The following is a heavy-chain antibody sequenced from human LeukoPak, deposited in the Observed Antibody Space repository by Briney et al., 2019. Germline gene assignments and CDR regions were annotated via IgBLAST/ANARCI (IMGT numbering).Heavy chain of an antibody. CDR2: IRSKAYGGTT. D-gene: IGHD6-13*01. J-gene: IGHJ6*03. V-gene: IGHV3-49*04. Sequence: GGSLRLSCTASGFTFGDYAMSWVRQAPGKGLEWVGFIRSKAYGGTTEYAASVKGRFIISRDDSKSIAYPQMNSLKTEDTAVYYCTRGMIAAAGTIWSPNYYYYMDVWGKGTTVTISS. CDR3: TRGMIAAAGTIWSPNYYYYMDV. CDR1: GFTFGDYA.